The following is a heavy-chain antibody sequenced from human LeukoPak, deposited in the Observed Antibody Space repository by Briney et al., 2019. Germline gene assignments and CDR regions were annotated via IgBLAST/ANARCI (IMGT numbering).Heavy chain of an antibody. CDR3: ARDLTRRFGERPIGY. J-gene: IGHJ4*02. D-gene: IGHD3-10*01. CDR2: IKPDGSEK. CDR1: GFTFSSYW. V-gene: IGHV3-7*01. Sequence: GGSLRLSCAASGFTFSSYWMSWVRQAPGKGLECVANIKPDGSEKYYVDSVEGRFTISRDNAKNSLYLQMNSLRVEDTAVYYCARDLTRRFGERPIGYWGQGTLVTVSS.